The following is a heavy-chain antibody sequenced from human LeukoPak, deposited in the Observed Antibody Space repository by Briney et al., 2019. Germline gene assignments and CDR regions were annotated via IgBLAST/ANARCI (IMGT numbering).Heavy chain of an antibody. CDR3: ARSLVTRERFDY. CDR1: GGSISSYY. Sequence: SETLSLTCTVSGGSISSYYWSWIRQPPGKGLEWIGYIYYSGSTNYNPSLKSRVTISVDTSKNQFSLKLSSVTAADTAVYYCARSLVTRERFDYWGQRTLVTVSS. CDR2: IYYSGST. D-gene: IGHD2-21*02. J-gene: IGHJ4*02. V-gene: IGHV4-59*01.